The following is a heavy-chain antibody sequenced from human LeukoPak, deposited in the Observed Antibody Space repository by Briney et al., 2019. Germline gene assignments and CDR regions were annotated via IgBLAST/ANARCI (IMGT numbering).Heavy chain of an antibody. Sequence: PGRSLRLSCAASGFTFDDYAMHWVRQAPGKGLEWVSGISWNSGSTYYADSVKGRFTISRDNSKNTLYLQMNSLRAEDTAVYYCARVSLRRDYWGQGTLVTVSS. J-gene: IGHJ4*02. V-gene: IGHV3-9*01. CDR1: GFTFDDYA. CDR3: ARVSLRRDY. CDR2: ISWNSGST. D-gene: IGHD4-17*01.